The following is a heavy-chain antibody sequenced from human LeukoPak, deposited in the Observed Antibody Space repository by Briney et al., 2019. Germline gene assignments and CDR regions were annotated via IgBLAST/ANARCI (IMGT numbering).Heavy chain of an antibody. J-gene: IGHJ4*02. CDR3: ARAAGLFSSSFDY. V-gene: IGHV3-20*04. CDR2: INWNGGST. Sequence: GGSLRLSCAASGFTFDDHGMTWVRQVPGKGLEWVSGINWNGGSTGYADSVKGRFTTSRDNAKNSLYLEVISLRAEDTALYYCARAAGLFSSSFDYWGQGTLVTVSS. D-gene: IGHD6-6*01. CDR1: GFTFDDHG.